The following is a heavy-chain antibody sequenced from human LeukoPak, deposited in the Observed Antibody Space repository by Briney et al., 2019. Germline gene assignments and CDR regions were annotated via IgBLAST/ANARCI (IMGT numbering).Heavy chain of an antibody. CDR2: IYSDGRT. V-gene: IGHV3-53*01. D-gene: IGHD3-22*01. Sequence: GGSLRLSCAASGFTVSSNYMSWVRQAPGKGLEWVSVIYSDGRTYYADSVKGRFTISRDNSKNTLYLETNSLRAEDTAVYYCAKSSYYDSSGFYREYYFDYWGQGTLVTVSS. CDR3: AKSSYYDSSGFYREYYFDY. CDR1: GFTVSSNY. J-gene: IGHJ4*02.